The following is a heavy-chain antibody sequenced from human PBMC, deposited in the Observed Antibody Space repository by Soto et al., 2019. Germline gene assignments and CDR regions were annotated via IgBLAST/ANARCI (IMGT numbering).Heavy chain of an antibody. V-gene: IGHV3-23*01. Sequence: EVQLLESGGGLVQPGGSLRLSCVASGFTFSSYAMNWVRQAPGKGLEWVSAISTSGGNTYYADSLKGRFTISRDNSKNTLYLQMNSLRAEDTAVYYCAKRPIFVVVIITIYNGMDVWGQGTTVTVSS. CDR1: GFTFSSYA. J-gene: IGHJ6*02. CDR2: ISTSGGNT. CDR3: AKRPIFVVVIITIYNGMDV. D-gene: IGHD3-3*01.